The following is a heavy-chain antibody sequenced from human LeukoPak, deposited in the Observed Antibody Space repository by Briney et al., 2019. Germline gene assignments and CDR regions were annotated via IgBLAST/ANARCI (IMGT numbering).Heavy chain of an antibody. Sequence: SETLSLTCAVSGGSISSGGYSWSWIRQPPGKGPEWIGYIYHSGSTYYNPSLKSRVTISVDRSKNQFSLKLSSVTAADAAVYYCARGGSSVQDFDYWGQGTLVTVSS. CDR2: IYHSGST. D-gene: IGHD1-26*01. J-gene: IGHJ4*02. CDR1: GGSISSGGYS. V-gene: IGHV4-30-2*01. CDR3: ARGGSSVQDFDY.